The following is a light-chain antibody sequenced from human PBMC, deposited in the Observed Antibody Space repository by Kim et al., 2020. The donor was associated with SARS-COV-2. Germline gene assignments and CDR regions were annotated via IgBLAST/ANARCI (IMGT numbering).Light chain of an antibody. V-gene: IGKV3-11*01. CDR3: QQRGDWPPT. Sequence: SSPGESATLPCTPSRTGSSCLAWYQQKPGQAPSLLMYGASNSATAIPARFSGSGSGTDFTLTSSSLEPEDFVVYYCQQRGDWPPTFGGGTKVDIK. J-gene: IGKJ4*01. CDR2: GAS. CDR1: RTGSSC.